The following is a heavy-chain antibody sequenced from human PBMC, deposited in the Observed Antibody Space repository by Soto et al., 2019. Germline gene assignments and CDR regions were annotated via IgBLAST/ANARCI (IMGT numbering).Heavy chain of an antibody. J-gene: IGHJ4*02. D-gene: IGHD4-4*01. CDR3: ARGDDYSNHFDY. Sequence: SETLSLTCTVSGGSVSSGSYYWSWIRQPPGKGLEWIGYIYYSGSTNYNPSLKSRVTVSVDTSKNQFSLKLSPVTAADTAVYYCARGDDYSNHFDYWGQGTLVTVSS. CDR1: GGSVSSGSYY. V-gene: IGHV4-61*01. CDR2: IYYSGST.